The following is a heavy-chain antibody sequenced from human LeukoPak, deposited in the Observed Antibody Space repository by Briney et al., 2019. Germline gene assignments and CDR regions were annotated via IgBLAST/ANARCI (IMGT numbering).Heavy chain of an antibody. J-gene: IGHJ4*02. D-gene: IGHD6-13*01. Sequence: GGSLRLSCAASGFTFSSYSMNWVRQAPGKGLEWVSYISSSSSTTYYADSVKGRFTISRDNAKNSLYLQMNSLRAEDTAVYYYARGVGGIAAAPVDYWGQGTLVTVSS. V-gene: IGHV3-48*01. CDR2: ISSSSSTT. CDR3: ARGVGGIAAAPVDY. CDR1: GFTFSSYS.